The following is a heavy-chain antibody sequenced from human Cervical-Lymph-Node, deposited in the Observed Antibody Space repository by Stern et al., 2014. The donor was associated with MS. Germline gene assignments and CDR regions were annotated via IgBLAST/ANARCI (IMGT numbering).Heavy chain of an antibody. CDR1: GFFFSSYD. CDR3: AKGGDEGH. CDR2: ISFDGSEK. J-gene: IGHJ4*02. Sequence: VQLVESGGGVVQPGRSLRLSCAASGFFFSSYDMHWVRQAPGKGLEWVAVISFDGSEKHYADSVKGRFSISRDNSRKQVYLQMKSLRVEDTAVYYCAKGGDEGHWGQGNLVTVSS. V-gene: IGHV3-30*18.